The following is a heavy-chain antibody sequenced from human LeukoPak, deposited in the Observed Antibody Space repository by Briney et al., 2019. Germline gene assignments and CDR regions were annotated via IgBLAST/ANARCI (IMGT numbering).Heavy chain of an antibody. CDR2: ISWNSGSI. V-gene: IGHV3-9*01. J-gene: IGHJ4*02. D-gene: IGHD3-22*01. CDR3: AKGHYDRGLAFDY. Sequence: GRSLRLSCAASGFTFDDYAMHWVRQAPGKGLEWVSGISWNSGSIGYADSVKGRFTISRDNATNSLYLQMNSLRAEDTALYYCAKGHYDRGLAFDYWGQGTLVTVSS. CDR1: GFTFDDYA.